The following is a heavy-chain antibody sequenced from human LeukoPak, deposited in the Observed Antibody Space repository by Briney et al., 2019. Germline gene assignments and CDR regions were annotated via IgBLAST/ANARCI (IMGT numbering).Heavy chain of an antibody. Sequence: GGSLRLSCAASGFTSSSYGMHWVRQAPGKGLEWVAVIWYDGSNKYYADSVKGRFTISRDNSKNTLYLQMNSLRAEDTAVYYCARDLGTTSFDYWGQGTLVTVSS. CDR3: ARDLGTTSFDY. D-gene: IGHD4-17*01. CDR2: IWYDGSNK. CDR1: GFTSSSYG. J-gene: IGHJ4*02. V-gene: IGHV3-33*01.